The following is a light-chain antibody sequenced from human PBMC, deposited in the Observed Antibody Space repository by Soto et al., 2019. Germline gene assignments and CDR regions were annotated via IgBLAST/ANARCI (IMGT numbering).Light chain of an antibody. CDR3: ATWDDSLSGWV. CDR2: RNN. CDR1: SSNVGTNY. J-gene: IGLJ3*02. Sequence: QSVLTQPPSASETPGQRVTISGSGSSSNVGTNYVYWYQHLPGTAPKLLIYRNNQRPSGVPDRFSGSKSGTSASLAISGLRSEDEADYYCATWDDSLSGWVFGGGTKLTVL. V-gene: IGLV1-47*01.